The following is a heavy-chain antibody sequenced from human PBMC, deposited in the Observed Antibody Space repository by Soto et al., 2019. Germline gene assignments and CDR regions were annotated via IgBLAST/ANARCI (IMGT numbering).Heavy chain of an antibody. V-gene: IGHV3-21*01. D-gene: IGHD6-19*01. J-gene: IGHJ3*02. CDR1: GFTFSSYS. CDR2: ISNSSSYI. Sequence: GGSLRLSCAASGFTFSSYSMNWVRQAPGKGLEWVSSISNSSSYIYYADSVKGRFTISRDNAKNSLYLQMNSLRAEDTAVYYCASLSSGWYRGDAFDIWGQGTMVTVSS. CDR3: ASLSSGWYRGDAFDI.